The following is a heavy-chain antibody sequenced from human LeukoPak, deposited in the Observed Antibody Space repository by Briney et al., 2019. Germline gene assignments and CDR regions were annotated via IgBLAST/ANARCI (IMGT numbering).Heavy chain of an antibody. CDR3: ARGYYDFWSGYYSGGDSFDY. D-gene: IGHD3-3*01. Sequence: GASVKVSCKASGYTFTSYGISWVRQAPGQGLEWMGWISAYNGNTNYAQKLQGRVTMTADTSTSTAYMELRSLRSDDTAVYYCARGYYDFWSGYYSGGDSFDYCGQGTLLTVSS. V-gene: IGHV1-18*01. J-gene: IGHJ4*02. CDR1: GYTFTSYG. CDR2: ISAYNGNT.